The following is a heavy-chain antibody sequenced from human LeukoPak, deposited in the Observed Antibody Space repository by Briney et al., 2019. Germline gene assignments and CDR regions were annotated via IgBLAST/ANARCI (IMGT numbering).Heavy chain of an antibody. CDR1: GFTFSSYG. J-gene: IGHJ4*02. CDR3: AQPYYYDTSGHLHY. CDR2: ISYDGSNK. V-gene: IGHV3-30*18. D-gene: IGHD3-22*01. Sequence: TGGSLRLSCAASGFTFSSYGMHWVRQAPGKGLEWVAVISYDGSNKYYADSVKGRFTISRDNSKNTLYLQMNSLRAEDTALYYCAQPYYYDTSGHLHYWGQGTRVTVSS.